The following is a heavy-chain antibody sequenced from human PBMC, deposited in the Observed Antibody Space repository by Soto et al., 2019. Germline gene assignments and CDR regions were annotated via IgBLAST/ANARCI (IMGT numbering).Heavy chain of an antibody. D-gene: IGHD3-10*01. Sequence: PGGSLRLSCAASGFIFSNSAMSWVRQAPGKGLEWVSSISGSGTSTYYADSVKGRFTISRDSSRNTLYLQMNSLRAEDTAVYYCARDSLYGSNPVFDYWGQGTLVTVSS. V-gene: IGHV3-23*01. CDR2: ISGSGTST. J-gene: IGHJ4*02. CDR3: ARDSLYGSNPVFDY. CDR1: GFIFSNSA.